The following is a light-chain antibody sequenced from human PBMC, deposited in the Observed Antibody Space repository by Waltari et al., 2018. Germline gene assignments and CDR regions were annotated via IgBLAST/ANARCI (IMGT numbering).Light chain of an antibody. V-gene: IGLV2-11*01. CDR3: CSYVGSNVYWV. CDR2: DIN. CDR1: SSHVGGYNY. J-gene: IGLJ3*02. Sequence: QSALTQPRSVSGSPGQSVTISCTGTSSHVGGYNYVSWYQQHPDKAPKLIIYDINKRPAGVPHRFAVSKSGNTASLTISVLQAEDEADYYCCSYVGSNVYWVFGGGTKLTVL.